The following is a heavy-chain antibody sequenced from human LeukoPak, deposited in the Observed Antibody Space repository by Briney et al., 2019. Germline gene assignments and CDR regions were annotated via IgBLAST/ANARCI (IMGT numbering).Heavy chain of an antibody. V-gene: IGHV3-74*01. CDR3: TREGWGLDY. CDR2: INSVGSIT. J-gene: IGHJ4*02. Sequence: PGGSLRLSCAASGFTFRGSWMHWVRQAPGKGLVWVSRINSVGSITNYADSVRGRFTISRDNAKNTLYLQMSTLRAEDTAVYYCTREGWGLDYWGQGTLVTVSS. CDR1: GFTFRGSW. D-gene: IGHD2-21*02.